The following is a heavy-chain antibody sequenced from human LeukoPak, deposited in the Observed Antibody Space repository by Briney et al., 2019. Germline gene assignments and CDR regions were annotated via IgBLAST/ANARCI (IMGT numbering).Heavy chain of an antibody. Sequence: GGSLRLSCAASGFTFSSDSMSWVRQAPGKGLEWVSGISGSGDRTYYADSVEGRFTISRDNSKNTLYLQMNSLRAEDTAVYFCAKDRSIMVRGVFDFWGQGTLVTVSS. CDR2: ISGSGDRT. V-gene: IGHV3-23*01. D-gene: IGHD3-10*01. CDR3: AKDRSIMVRGVFDF. CDR1: GFTFSSDS. J-gene: IGHJ4*02.